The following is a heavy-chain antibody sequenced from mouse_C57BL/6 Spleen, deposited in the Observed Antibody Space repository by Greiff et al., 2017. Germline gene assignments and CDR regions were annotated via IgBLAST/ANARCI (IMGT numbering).Heavy chain of an antibody. Sequence: QVQLQQPGAELVKPGASVKLSCKASGYTFTSYWMHWVKQRPGQGLEWIGMIHPNSGSTNYNEKFKGKATLTVDKSSSTAYMQLSSLTSEDSAVYYCAIRTTVVASDFDVWGTGTTVTVSS. CDR3: AIRTTVVASDFDV. CDR2: IHPNSGST. V-gene: IGHV1-64*01. D-gene: IGHD1-1*01. CDR1: GYTFTSYW. J-gene: IGHJ1*03.